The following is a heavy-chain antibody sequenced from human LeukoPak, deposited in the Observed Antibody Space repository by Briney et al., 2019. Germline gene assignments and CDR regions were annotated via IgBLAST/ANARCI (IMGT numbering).Heavy chain of an antibody. Sequence: SETLSLTCTVSGGSISSYYWSWIRQPAGKGLEWIGRIYTSRSTNYNPSLKSRVTMSVDTSKNQFSLKLSSVTAADTAVYYCARLAGIAAAGTFDYWGQGTLVTVSS. V-gene: IGHV4-4*07. J-gene: IGHJ4*02. CDR3: ARLAGIAAAGTFDY. CDR2: IYTSRST. D-gene: IGHD6-13*01. CDR1: GGSISSYY.